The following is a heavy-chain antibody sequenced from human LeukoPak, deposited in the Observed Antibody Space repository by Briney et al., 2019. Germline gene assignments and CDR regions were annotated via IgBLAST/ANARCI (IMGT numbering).Heavy chain of an antibody. D-gene: IGHD5-12*01. V-gene: IGHV1-18*01. J-gene: IGHJ4*02. CDR1: GYSFVSYG. CDR2: ISAYNGKT. Sequence: ASVKVSRKASGYSFVSYGMSWVRQAPGQGLEWMGWISAYNGKTNYPQKFQGRVTMTTDASTNTGYMELRSLRFDDTAVYYCARVRDTGYDENDFWGQGTLVTVSS. CDR3: ARVRDTGYDENDF.